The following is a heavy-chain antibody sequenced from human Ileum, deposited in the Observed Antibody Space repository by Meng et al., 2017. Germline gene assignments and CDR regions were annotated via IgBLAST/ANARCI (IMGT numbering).Heavy chain of an antibody. CDR2: IYYSGTT. Sequence: QVQLQESGPGRVKPSQNVALTCTVSGGSISSGGYYWSWIRQHPGKGLEWIGYIYYSGTTYYNPSLKSRVTISVDTSKNQFSLKLSSVTAADTAVYYCAREPPAAAGTGADYWGQGTLVTVSS. V-gene: IGHV4-31*03. D-gene: IGHD6-13*01. CDR1: GGSISSGGYY. J-gene: IGHJ4*02. CDR3: AREPPAAAGTGADY.